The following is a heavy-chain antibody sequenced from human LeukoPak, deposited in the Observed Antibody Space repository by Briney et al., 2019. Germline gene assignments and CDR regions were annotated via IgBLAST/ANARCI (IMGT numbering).Heavy chain of an antibody. D-gene: IGHD1-20*01. CDR1: GFTFSSYW. Sequence: QTGGSLRLSCAASGFTFSSYWMSWVRQAPGKGLEWVANIKQDGSEKYYVDSVKGRFTISRDNAKNSLYLQMNSLRAEDTAVYYCARAYNWRRHDAFDIWGQGTMVTVSS. CDR3: ARAYNWRRHDAFDI. J-gene: IGHJ3*02. CDR2: IKQDGSEK. V-gene: IGHV3-7*04.